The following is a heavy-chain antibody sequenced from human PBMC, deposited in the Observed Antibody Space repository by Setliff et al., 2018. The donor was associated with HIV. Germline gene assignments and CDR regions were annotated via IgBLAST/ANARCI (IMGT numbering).Heavy chain of an antibody. CDR2: IYHSGST. Sequence: KTSETLSLTCAVSGYSISSGYYWGWIGQPPGKGLEWIGSIYHSGSTYYNPSLKSRVTISVDTSKNQFSLKLSSVTAADTAVYYCARMYSGYDWSPAGARTRYFDYWGQGTLVTVS. CDR3: ARMYSGYDWSPAGARTRYFDY. V-gene: IGHV4-38-2*01. J-gene: IGHJ4*02. CDR1: GYSISSGYY. D-gene: IGHD5-12*01.